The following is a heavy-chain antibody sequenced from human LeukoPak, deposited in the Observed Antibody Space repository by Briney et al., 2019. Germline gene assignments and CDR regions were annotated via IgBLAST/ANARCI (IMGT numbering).Heavy chain of an antibody. V-gene: IGHV3-21*01. D-gene: IGHD2-15*01. CDR1: GFTFSSYS. CDR2: ISSSSSYI. Sequence: GGSLRLSCAASGFTFSSYSMNWVRQAPGKGLEWVSSISSSSSYIYYADSVKGRFTISRDNAKNSLYLQMNSLRAEDTAVYYCAREGAYCSGGSCYSALDYRGQGTLVTVYS. CDR3: AREGAYCSGGSCYSALDY. J-gene: IGHJ4*02.